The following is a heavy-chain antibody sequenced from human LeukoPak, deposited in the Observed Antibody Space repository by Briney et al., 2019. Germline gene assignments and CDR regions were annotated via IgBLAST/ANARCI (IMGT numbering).Heavy chain of an antibody. V-gene: IGHV4-34*01. D-gene: IGHD6-13*01. CDR1: GFTFSSYG. CDR3: AREQYSSSWYPRLARAFDI. Sequence: GSLRLSCAAPGFTFSSYGMSWVRQPPGKGLEWIGEINHSGSTNYNPSLKSRVTISVDTSKNQFSLKLSSVTAADTAVYYCAREQYSSSWYPRLARAFDIWGQGTMVTVSS. J-gene: IGHJ3*02. CDR2: INHSGST.